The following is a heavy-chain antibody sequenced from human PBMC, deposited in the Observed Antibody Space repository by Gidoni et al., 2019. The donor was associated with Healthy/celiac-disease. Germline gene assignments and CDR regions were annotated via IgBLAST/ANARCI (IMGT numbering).Heavy chain of an antibody. CDR2: INHRRST. CDR1: GGSLSGYY. Sequence: QVQLQQWGAGLLKPSETLSLTCAVSGGSLSGYYWSWIRQPPGKGLEWIGEINHRRSTNYNPSLKSRVTISVDTSKNQFSLKLSSVTAADTAVYYCARGQGVRGVIKSWFDPWGQGTLVTVSS. J-gene: IGHJ5*02. V-gene: IGHV4-34*01. CDR3: ARGQGVRGVIKSWFDP. D-gene: IGHD3-10*01.